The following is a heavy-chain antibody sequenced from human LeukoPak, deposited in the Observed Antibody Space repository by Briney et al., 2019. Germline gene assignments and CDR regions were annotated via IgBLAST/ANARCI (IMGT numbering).Heavy chain of an antibody. D-gene: IGHD2-8*02. J-gene: IGHJ4*02. CDR2: IISRGDTT. CDR1: GFTFNSWS. V-gene: IGHV3-48*04. Sequence: GGSLRLSCAASGFTFNSWSMNWVRQAPGKGLEWVSNIISRGDTTHYADSVKGRFTNSRNNAKNSLFQQLNSLRAEHTAVYYCARGRGYCTGASCDIDYWGQGTLVTVSS. CDR3: ARGRGYCTGASCDIDY.